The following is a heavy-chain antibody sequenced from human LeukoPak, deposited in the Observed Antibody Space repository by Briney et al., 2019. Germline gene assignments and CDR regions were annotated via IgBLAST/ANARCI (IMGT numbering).Heavy chain of an antibody. CDR1: GYTFSDYY. D-gene: IGHD3-10*01. J-gene: IGHJ4*02. CDR3: ARGGDGILWFGELLIYGFDY. V-gene: IGHV1-2*02. CDR2: INPSSGGT. Sequence: ASVKVSCKTSGYTFSDYYLHWVRQAPGQGLEWMGWINPSSGGTKNAQKFQGRVTMTRDTSISTAYMELSRLRSDDTAVYYCARGGDGILWFGELLIYGFDYWGQGTLVTVSS.